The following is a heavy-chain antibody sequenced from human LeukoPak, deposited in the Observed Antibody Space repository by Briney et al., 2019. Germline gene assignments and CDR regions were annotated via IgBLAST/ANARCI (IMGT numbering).Heavy chain of an antibody. CDR2: IISNGGST. Sequence: QPGGSLRLSCAASGFTFSVYAIHWVRQAPGKGLEYVSTIISNGGSTYYADSVKGRFTISRDNSKNTVSLQMSSLRAEDTALYYCVKDGLAFCGGDCYSYFDYWGQGTLVTVSS. D-gene: IGHD2-21*02. CDR3: VKDGLAFCGGDCYSYFDY. CDR1: GFTFSVYA. V-gene: IGHV3-64D*06. J-gene: IGHJ4*02.